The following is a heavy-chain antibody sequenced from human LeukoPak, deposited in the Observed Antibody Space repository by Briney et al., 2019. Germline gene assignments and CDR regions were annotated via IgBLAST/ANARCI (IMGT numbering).Heavy chain of an antibody. D-gene: IGHD3-3*01. CDR2: IVVGSGNT. J-gene: IGHJ4*02. V-gene: IGHV1-58*02. CDR3: AAVGYYDFWSGYPTFDY. CDR1: GFTFTSSA. Sequence: ASVKVSCKASGFTFTSSAMQWVRQARGQRLEWIGWIVVGSGNTNYAQKFQERVTITRDMSTGTAYMELSSLRSEDTAVYYCAAVGYYDFWSGYPTFDYWGQGTLVTVSS.